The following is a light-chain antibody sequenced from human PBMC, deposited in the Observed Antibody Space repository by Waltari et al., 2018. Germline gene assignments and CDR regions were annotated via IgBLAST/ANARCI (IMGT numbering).Light chain of an antibody. J-gene: IGKJ3*01. Sequence: DIVLTQSPATLSLSPGERATLSCRASQSFSASYLAWYQQKPGQAPRLLIYGASSRATGIPDRFSGSGSGTDFTLTISSLEPEDFAVYYCQYYGTSPPFTFGPGTKVDIK. V-gene: IGKV3-20*01. CDR3: QYYGTSPPFT. CDR1: QSFSASY. CDR2: GAS.